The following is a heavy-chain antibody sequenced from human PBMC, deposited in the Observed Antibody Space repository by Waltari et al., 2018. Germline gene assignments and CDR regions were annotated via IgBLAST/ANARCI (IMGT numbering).Heavy chain of an antibody. CDR2: IIPILCIA. D-gene: IGHD1-26*01. V-gene: IGHV1-69*10. Sequence: QVQLVQSGAEVKKPGSSVKVSCKASGGTFSSYAISWVRQAPGQGLEWMGGIIPILCIANYAQSFQGRVTSTAVKSTSTAYMELSSLRSEDTAVYYCAGLYSGSYLSYWGQGTLVTVSS. CDR3: AGLYSGSYLSY. J-gene: IGHJ4*02. CDR1: GGTFSSYA.